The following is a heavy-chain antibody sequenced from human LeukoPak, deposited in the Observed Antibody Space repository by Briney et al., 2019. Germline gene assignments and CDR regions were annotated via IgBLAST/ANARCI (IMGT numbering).Heavy chain of an antibody. J-gene: IGHJ4*02. D-gene: IGHD3-16*01. CDR2: INYSGST. CDR1: GGSISSSTYY. CDR3: ARSSFMIPSAY. Sequence: SETLSLTCAVSGGSISSSTYYWGWIRQPPGKGLEWIGSINYSGSTYYNPSLKSRVTISVDTSKNQFSLKLSSVTAADTAVYYCARSSFMIPSAYWGQGTLVTVSS. V-gene: IGHV4-39*07.